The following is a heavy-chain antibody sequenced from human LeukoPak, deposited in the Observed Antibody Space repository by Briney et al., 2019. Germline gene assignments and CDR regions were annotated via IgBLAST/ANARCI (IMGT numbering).Heavy chain of an antibody. CDR1: GFTFSSYS. CDR3: ARDLKMATISPFDY. Sequence: GGSLRLSFAASGFTFSSYSMNWVRQAPGKGLEWVSSISSSSSYIYYADSVKGRFTISRDNAKNSLYLQMNSLRAEDTAVYYCARDLKMATISPFDYWGQGTLVTVSS. CDR2: ISSSSSYI. D-gene: IGHD5-24*01. V-gene: IGHV3-21*01. J-gene: IGHJ4*02.